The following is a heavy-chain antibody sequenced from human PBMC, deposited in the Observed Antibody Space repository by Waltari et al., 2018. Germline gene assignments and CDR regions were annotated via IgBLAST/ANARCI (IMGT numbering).Heavy chain of an antibody. D-gene: IGHD6-6*01. CDR2: INPNSGGT. CDR1: GYTFTGYY. CDR3: AATSPIKAARRDGTDY. V-gene: IGHV1-2*06. J-gene: IGHJ4*02. Sequence: QVQLVQSGAEVKKPGASVKVSCKASGYTFTGYYMHWVRQAPGQGLEWMGRINPNSGGTNYAQKFQGRVTMTRDTSISTAYMELSRLRSDDTAVYYCAATSPIKAARRDGTDYWGQGTLVTVSS.